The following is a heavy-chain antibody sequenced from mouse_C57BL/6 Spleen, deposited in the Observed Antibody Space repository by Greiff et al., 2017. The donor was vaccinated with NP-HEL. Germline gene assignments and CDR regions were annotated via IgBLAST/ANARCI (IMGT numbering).Heavy chain of an antibody. CDR2: INPNNGGT. J-gene: IGHJ2*01. CDR3: ARSRNGNYVGFDY. Sequence: VQLQQSGPELVKPGASVKISCKASGYTFTDYYMNWVKQSHGKSLEWIGDINPNNGGTSYNQKFKGKATLTVDKSSSTAYMELRSLTSEDSAVYYCARSRNGNYVGFDYWGQGTTLTVSS. CDR1: GYTFTDYY. V-gene: IGHV1-26*01. D-gene: IGHD2-1*01.